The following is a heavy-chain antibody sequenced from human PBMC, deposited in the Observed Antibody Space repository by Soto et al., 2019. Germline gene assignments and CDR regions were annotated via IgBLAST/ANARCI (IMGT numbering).Heavy chain of an antibody. Sequence: EVQLLESGGGLVQPGGSLRLSCAASGFTFSSYAMSWVRQAPGKGLEWVSAISGSGGSTYYADSVKGRFTISRDNAKNTLYLRMNSLRAEDTAVYYCAKPFLEWGLTGDYYYGMDVWGQGTTVTVSS. CDR3: AKPFLEWGLTGDYYYGMDV. D-gene: IGHD1-26*01. CDR1: GFTFSSYA. V-gene: IGHV3-23*01. J-gene: IGHJ6*02. CDR2: ISGSGGST.